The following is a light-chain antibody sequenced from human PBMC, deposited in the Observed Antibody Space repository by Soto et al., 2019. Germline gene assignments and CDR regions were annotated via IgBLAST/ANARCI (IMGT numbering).Light chain of an antibody. CDR1: SGDIGSYNL. CDR3: CSFTSSNTHV. Sequence: QSALTQPASVSGSPGQSITISCTGTSGDIGSYNLVSWYQQHPGKVPKLILFEVNKRPSGVSGRFSGSKSGNTASLTISGLQAEDEADYYCCSFTSSNTHVFGTGTKVTVL. V-gene: IGLV2-23*02. CDR2: EVN. J-gene: IGLJ1*01.